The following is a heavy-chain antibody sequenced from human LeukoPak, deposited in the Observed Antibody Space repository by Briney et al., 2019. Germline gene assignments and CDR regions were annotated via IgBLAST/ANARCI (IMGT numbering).Heavy chain of an antibody. CDR2: SHYSGRG. Sequence: SETLSLICTVSGGSISNFHWSWIRQSPGKGLERIGYSHYSGRGDYNLSLKSRVTISLDTSKNLFSLRLTSVTAADTAVYFCARQRYDFRDGHYNFFDFWGQGILVTVSS. CDR1: GGSISNFH. CDR3: ARQRYDFRDGHYNFFDF. D-gene: IGHD3-3*01. V-gene: IGHV4-59*08. J-gene: IGHJ4*02.